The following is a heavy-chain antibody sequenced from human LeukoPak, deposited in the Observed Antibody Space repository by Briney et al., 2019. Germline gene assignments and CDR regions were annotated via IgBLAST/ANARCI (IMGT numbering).Heavy chain of an antibody. CDR3: VRLLGSGSGYYFDY. V-gene: IGHV3-72*01. J-gene: IGHJ4*02. CDR1: GFTFSDHY. Sequence: GGSLRLSCAASGFTFSDHYMDWDRQAPGKGLEWVGRIRNKANGYTTTDAASVKGRFTISRDDSKNSLYLQMNSLKTEDTAVYYCVRLLGSGSGYYFDYWGQGTLVTVSS. CDR2: IRNKANGYTT. D-gene: IGHD3-10*01.